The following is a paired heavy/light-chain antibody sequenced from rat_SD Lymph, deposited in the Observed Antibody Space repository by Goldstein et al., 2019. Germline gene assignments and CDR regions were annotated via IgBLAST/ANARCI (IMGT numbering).Light chain of an antibody. CDR2: STS. V-gene: IGKV4S21*01. Sequence: AIVLNQSPSSIVASQGEKVTITCRASSSISSNYLHWYQQKPGAFPKLVIYSTSYRASGIPSRFSGSGSGTSYSFTISRVEAEDVATYYCQQGSSNPLTFGSGTKLEIK. J-gene: IGKJ5*01. CDR3: QQGSSNPLT. CDR1: SSISSNY.
Heavy chain of an antibody. Sequence: EVQILETGGGLVKPGGSLRLSCATSGFNFNDYFMNWVRQAPGKGLEWVAQIRNKNYNYATYYAESLEGRVTISRDDSKSSVYLQVSSLRAEDTAIYYCTRGRGRFDYWGQGVMVTVSS. D-gene: IGHD1-4*01. J-gene: IGHJ2*01. CDR2: IRNKNYNYAT. CDR1: GFNFNDYF. V-gene: IGHV6-22*01. CDR3: TRGRGRFDY.